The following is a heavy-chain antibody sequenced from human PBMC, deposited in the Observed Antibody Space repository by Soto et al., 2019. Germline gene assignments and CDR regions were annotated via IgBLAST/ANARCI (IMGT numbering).Heavy chain of an antibody. CDR1: GYTFSNYG. D-gene: IGHD2-2*01. CDR3: ARVVPGAEAWFGP. V-gene: IGHV1-18*01. J-gene: IGHJ5*02. CDR2: ISIYSDGT. Sequence: QVQLVQSGGEVKRPGASVKVSCKTSGYTFSNYGITWVRQAPGQPLEWLGWISIYSDGTNYAQKFQGRVSMTTDTSTATAYMELRSLRSDATAVYYCARVVPGAEAWFGPWGQGTLVTVSS.